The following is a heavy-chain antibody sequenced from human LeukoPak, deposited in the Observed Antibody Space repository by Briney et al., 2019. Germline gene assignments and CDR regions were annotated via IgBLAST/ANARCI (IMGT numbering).Heavy chain of an antibody. CDR1: GFTFSSYE. D-gene: IGHD3-16*01. V-gene: IGHV3-48*03. CDR3: ASPRGRAFDL. J-gene: IGHJ3*01. Sequence: GGSLRLSCAASGFTFSSYEMNWVRQAPRKGLEWVSHISNSAIYYADSVKGRFTISRDNAKNSLYLQMNSLRAEDTAVYYCASPRGRAFDLWGQGTMVTVSS. CDR2: ISNSAI.